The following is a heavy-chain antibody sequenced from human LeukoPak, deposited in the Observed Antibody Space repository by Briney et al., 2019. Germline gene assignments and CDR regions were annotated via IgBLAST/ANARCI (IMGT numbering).Heavy chain of an antibody. CDR3: ARDVGAVMRAARLPALDY. CDR1: GYTFTGYY. J-gene: IGHJ4*02. D-gene: IGHD6-6*01. Sequence: ASVTLSCTASGYTFTGYYMHWVRQAPGQGLEWMGWINPNSGGTNYAQKFQGRVTMTRDTSISTAYMELSRLTSDDTAVYYCARDVGAVMRAARLPALDYWGQGTLVTVSS. CDR2: INPNSGGT. V-gene: IGHV1-2*02.